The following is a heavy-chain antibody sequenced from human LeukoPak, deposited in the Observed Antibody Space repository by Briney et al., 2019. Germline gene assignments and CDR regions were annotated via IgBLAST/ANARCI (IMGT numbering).Heavy chain of an antibody. CDR3: ARDGGIVVRPAANWIDP. Sequence: ASVKVSCKASGYSFIGYYVHWVRQAPGQGLEWMGWLNPHSGDTKYAQKFQGRVTMTRDTSIDTAYMELSRLRPDDTAMYYCARDGGIVVRPAANWIDPWGQGTLVTVSS. V-gene: IGHV1-2*02. D-gene: IGHD2-2*01. CDR1: GYSFIGYY. J-gene: IGHJ5*02. CDR2: LNPHSGDT.